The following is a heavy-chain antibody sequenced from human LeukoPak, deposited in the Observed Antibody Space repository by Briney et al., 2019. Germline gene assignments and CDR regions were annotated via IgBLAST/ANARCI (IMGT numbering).Heavy chain of an antibody. CDR1: GYSISSGYY. J-gene: IGHJ4*02. CDR3: ARLSSGWFIHDY. V-gene: IGHV4-38-2*02. CDR2: IYHSGST. Sequence: SETLSLTCTVSGYSISSGYYWGWIRQPPGKGLEWIGSIYHSGSTYYNPSLKSRVTISVDTSKNQFSLKLSSVTAADTAVYYCARLSSGWFIHDYWGQGTLVTVSS. D-gene: IGHD6-19*01.